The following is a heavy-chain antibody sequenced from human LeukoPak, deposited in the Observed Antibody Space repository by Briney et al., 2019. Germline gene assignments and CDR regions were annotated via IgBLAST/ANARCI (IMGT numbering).Heavy chain of an antibody. D-gene: IGHD6-13*01. Sequence: GGSLRLSCAASGFTFSTYTMNWVRQAPGKGLEWVSSISSRSSSIYYADSVKGRFTISRDNAKNSLYLQMSSLRAEDTAVYYCARGHSEGYFDWFDPWGQGTLVTVSS. J-gene: IGHJ5*02. CDR2: ISSRSSSI. V-gene: IGHV3-21*01. CDR3: ARGHSEGYFDWFDP. CDR1: GFTFSTYT.